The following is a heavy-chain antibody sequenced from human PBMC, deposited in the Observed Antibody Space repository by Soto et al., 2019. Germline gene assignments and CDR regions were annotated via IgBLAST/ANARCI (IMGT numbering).Heavy chain of an antibody. D-gene: IGHD1-1*01. CDR2: ISERGDTT. CDR1: GFTLSRNA. J-gene: IGHJ4*02. CDR3: AKDKPGTTSFDC. Sequence: LRLSCAASGFTLSRNARYWVRQAPGKGLEWVSGISERGDTTHYADSVKGRFTIFRDTSKNTLYLQLNALRSDDTAVYDCAKDKPGTTSFDCWGQGTRVTVSS. V-gene: IGHV3-23*01.